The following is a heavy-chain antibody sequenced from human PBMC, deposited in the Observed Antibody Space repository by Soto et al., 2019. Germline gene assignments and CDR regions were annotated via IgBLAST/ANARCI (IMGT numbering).Heavy chain of an antibody. D-gene: IGHD1-26*01. CDR3: ARAFGGSYDY. CDR1: GFTVSNYY. CDR2: IYSSGPT. V-gene: IGHV3-53*01. Sequence: QTGGSLRLSCAASGFTVSNYYMNWVRLVPEKGLEWVSVIYSSGPTFYADSVRGRFTISRDNSKNTLYLQMNSLRVEDTAVYYCARAFGGSYDYWGQGTLVTVSS. J-gene: IGHJ4*02.